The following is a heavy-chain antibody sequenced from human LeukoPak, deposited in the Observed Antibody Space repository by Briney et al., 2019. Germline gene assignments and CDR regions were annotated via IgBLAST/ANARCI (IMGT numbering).Heavy chain of an antibody. CDR1: GFTFSNYA. V-gene: IGHV3-23*01. Sequence: PGGSLRLSCAASGFTFSNYAMSWVRQAPGKGLEWVSSLSDNGGSPYYADSVKGRFTISRDNSKNTLYLQMNSLRAEDTAVYYCAKEQAKYCSSTSCFSDYWGQGTLVTVSS. CDR3: AKEQAKYCSSTSCFSDY. CDR2: LSDNGGSP. J-gene: IGHJ4*02. D-gene: IGHD2-2*01.